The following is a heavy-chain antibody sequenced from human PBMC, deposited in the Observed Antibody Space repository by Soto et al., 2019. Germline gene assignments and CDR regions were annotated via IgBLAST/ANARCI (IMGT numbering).Heavy chain of an antibody. V-gene: IGHV4-59*01. CDR1: GASMSDYY. Sequence: QVQLQESGPGLVKPSETLSLTCTVSGASMSDYYGSWVRQSPGQGLEHIGYLHYSGSANYNPSLKSRVTISMDTTKNQYSLKMAYVIAADTAIYYCARSGHTFAGVVWGQGILVSVSS. CDR2: LHYSGSA. J-gene: IGHJ4*02. D-gene: IGHD3-16*01. CDR3: ARSGHTFAGVV.